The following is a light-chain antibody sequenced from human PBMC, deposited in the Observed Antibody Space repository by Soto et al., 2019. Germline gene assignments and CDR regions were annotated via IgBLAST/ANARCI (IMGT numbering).Light chain of an antibody. J-gene: IGKJ2*01. CDR2: GAS. Sequence: ESVLTQSPGTLSLSPGERATLSCRASQSVSSTYLAWYQHKPGQAPRLLIYGASSRATGIPDRFSGSGSGTDFTLTISRLEPEDSAVYYCQQYGSPPLMYTFGQGTKLEI. V-gene: IGKV3-20*01. CDR1: QSVSSTY. CDR3: QQYGSPPLMYT.